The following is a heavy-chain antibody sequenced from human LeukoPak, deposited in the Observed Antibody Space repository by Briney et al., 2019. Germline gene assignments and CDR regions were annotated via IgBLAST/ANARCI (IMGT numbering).Heavy chain of an antibody. Sequence: RGSLRLSCAASGFTFSSYAMSWVRQAPGKGLEWVSAISGSGGSTYYADSVKGRFTISRDNSKNTLYLQMNSLRAEDTAVYYCAKRDGSGSYSFDYWGQGTLVTVSS. CDR2: ISGSGGST. CDR1: GFTFSSYA. J-gene: IGHJ4*02. V-gene: IGHV3-23*01. CDR3: AKRDGSGSYSFDY. D-gene: IGHD3-10*01.